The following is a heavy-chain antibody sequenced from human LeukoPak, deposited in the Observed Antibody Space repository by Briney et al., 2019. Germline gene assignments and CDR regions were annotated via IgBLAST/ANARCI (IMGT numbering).Heavy chain of an antibody. CDR3: ADLGTSD. CDR1: GFRFSSQW. J-gene: IGHJ4*02. D-gene: IGHD1-7*01. CDR2: INSDGSAK. Sequence: PGGSLRLSCAVSGFRFSSQWMTWVRQAPGTALEWVATINSDGSAKYHVDSVKGRFTISRDNAKNLVYLQMSILRAEDTAVYYCADLGTSDCGQGTLVTVSS. V-gene: IGHV3-7*01.